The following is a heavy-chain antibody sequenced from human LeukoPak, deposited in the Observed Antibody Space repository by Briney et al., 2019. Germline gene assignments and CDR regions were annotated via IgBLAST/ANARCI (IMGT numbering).Heavy chain of an antibody. CDR2: INHSGNT. CDR3: ARGGRLFLPY. D-gene: IGHD3-22*01. V-gene: IGHV4-34*01. CDR1: GGSFSGYY. J-gene: IGHJ4*02. Sequence: NSSETLSLTCAVYGGSFSGYYWNWIRQFPGKGLEWIGEINHSGNTNYNPSLKSRVTISVDTSKNQFSLKLSSVTAADTAVYYCARGGRLFLPYWGQGTLVTAFS.